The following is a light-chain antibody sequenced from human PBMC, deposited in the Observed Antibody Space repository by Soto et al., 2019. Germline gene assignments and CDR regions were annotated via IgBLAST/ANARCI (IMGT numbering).Light chain of an antibody. Sequence: DIQMTQSPSTLSASVGDRVTITCRASQSISSWLAWYQQKPGKAPKLPIFDASSLESGVPSRFSGSGSGAEFTLTISSLQPDDSATYYCQQYNSYSPLTFXGGTKVDIK. CDR2: DAS. J-gene: IGKJ4*01. CDR1: QSISSW. V-gene: IGKV1-5*01. CDR3: QQYNSYSPLT.